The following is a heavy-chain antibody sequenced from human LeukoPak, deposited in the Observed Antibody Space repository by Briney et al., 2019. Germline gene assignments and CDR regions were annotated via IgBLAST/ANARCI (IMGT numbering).Heavy chain of an antibody. CDR1: GGSFSGYY. Sequence: PSETLSLTCAVYGGSFSGYYWSWIRQPPGKGLEWIGEINHSGSTNYNPSLKSRVTISVDTSKNQFSLKLSSVTAADTAVYYCARESVAGGAFDIWGQGTMVTVSS. V-gene: IGHV4-34*01. CDR3: ARESVAGGAFDI. CDR2: INHSGST. D-gene: IGHD1-14*01. J-gene: IGHJ3*02.